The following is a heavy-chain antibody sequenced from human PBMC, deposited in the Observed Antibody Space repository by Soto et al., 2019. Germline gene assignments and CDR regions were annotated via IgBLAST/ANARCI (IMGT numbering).Heavy chain of an antibody. CDR2: TGTTGDT. J-gene: IGHJ2*01. V-gene: IGHV3-13*04. CDR3: ARDAPYGSGRGPDWYFDL. Sequence: EEQLVESGGGMVQPGGSLRLSCVASGFTFSSYDMHWVRQVAGKGLEWVSATGTTGDTYYPGSVKGRFTISREDAKNSLYLQMNNLRPGDTAVYYFARDAPYGSGRGPDWYFDLWGRGTMVTVSS. D-gene: IGHD3-10*01. CDR1: GFTFSSYD.